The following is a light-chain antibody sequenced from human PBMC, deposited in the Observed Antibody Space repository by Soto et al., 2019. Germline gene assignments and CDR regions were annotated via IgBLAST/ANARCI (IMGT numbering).Light chain of an antibody. Sequence: QSVLTQPRSVSGSPGQSVTISCTGTSSGVGGYDYVSWYQQHPGKAPKLMIYDVTKRPSGVPDRYSGSRSGNTASLTISGLQAEDDADYYCCSYAGTYTFYVFGTGTKVTVL. CDR1: SSGVGGYDY. CDR2: DVT. J-gene: IGLJ1*01. CDR3: CSYAGTYTFYV. V-gene: IGLV2-11*01.